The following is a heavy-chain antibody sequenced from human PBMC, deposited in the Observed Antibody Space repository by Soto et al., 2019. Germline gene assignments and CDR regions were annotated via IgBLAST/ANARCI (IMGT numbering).Heavy chain of an antibody. CDR2: IKSQSDGGAT. V-gene: IGHV3-15*01. D-gene: IGHD3-3*01. CDR3: TRGGAYYDFWSGYSNYYGMDV. J-gene: IGHJ6*02. Sequence: GGSLRLSCAASGFLFSNAWMSWVRQGPGKGLEWVARIKSQSDGGATEYAAAVKGRFTISRDDSKNTLYLQMNSLKTEDTAVYYCTRGGAYYDFWSGYSNYYGMDVWGQGTTVTVSS. CDR1: GFLFSNAW.